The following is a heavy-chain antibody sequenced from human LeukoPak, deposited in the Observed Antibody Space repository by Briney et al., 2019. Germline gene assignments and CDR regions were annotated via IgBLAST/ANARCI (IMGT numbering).Heavy chain of an antibody. CDR2: LSSSGVRT. V-gene: IGHV3-23*01. J-gene: IGHJ4*02. D-gene: IGHD3-22*01. Sequence: HPGGSLRLSCAASGFTFRSFAMSWVRQAPGKGLEWVSGLSSSGVRTFSADSVRGRFTTSRDNSKNRLYLQINSLRAEDTAVYYCAKHRDSGGYEEFDYWGQGTLVTVSS. CDR1: GFTFRSFA. CDR3: AKHRDSGGYEEFDY.